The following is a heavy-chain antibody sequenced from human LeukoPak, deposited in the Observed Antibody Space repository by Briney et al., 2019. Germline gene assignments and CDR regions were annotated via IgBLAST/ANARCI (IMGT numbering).Heavy chain of an antibody. CDR2: INDNGGQR. J-gene: IGHJ4*02. CDR1: GFAFNNYA. CDR3: AKTQWKVGATDYFDY. V-gene: IGHV3-23*02. Sequence: GVSLRLSCAASGFAFNNYAMTWVREAPGKGLEGVSNINDNGGQRHYGDSVKGRFTISRDNSENMMFLQMDSLRAEDTAVYYCAKTQWKVGATDYFDYWGQGILVTVSS. D-gene: IGHD1-26*01.